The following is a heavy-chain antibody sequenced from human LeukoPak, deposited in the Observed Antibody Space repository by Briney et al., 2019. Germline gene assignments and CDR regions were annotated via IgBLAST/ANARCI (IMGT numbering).Heavy chain of an antibody. J-gene: IGHJ4*02. Sequence: GGSLRLSRAASGFTFSSYAMSWVRQAPGKGLEWVSAISGSGGSTYYADSVKGRFTISRDNAKNSLYLQMNSLRAEDTAVYYCARDNYYDILTGYYNGGYYFDYWGQGTLVTVSS. D-gene: IGHD3-9*01. CDR1: GFTFSSYA. V-gene: IGHV3-23*01. CDR2: ISGSGGST. CDR3: ARDNYYDILTGYYNGGYYFDY.